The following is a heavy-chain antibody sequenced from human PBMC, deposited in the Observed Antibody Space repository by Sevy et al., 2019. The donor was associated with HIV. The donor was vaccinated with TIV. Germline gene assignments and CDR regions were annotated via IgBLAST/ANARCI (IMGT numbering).Heavy chain of an antibody. CDR2: IWYDGSNK. V-gene: IGHV3-33*01. Sequence: GGSLRLSCAASGFTFSSYGMHWVRQAPGKGLEWVAVIWYDGSNKYYADSVKGRFTISRDNSKNTLYLQMNGLRAEDTAVYYCAMNYYDSSGSSFFFDYWGQGTLVTVSS. CDR3: AMNYYDSSGSSFFFDY. J-gene: IGHJ4*02. D-gene: IGHD3-22*01. CDR1: GFTFSSYG.